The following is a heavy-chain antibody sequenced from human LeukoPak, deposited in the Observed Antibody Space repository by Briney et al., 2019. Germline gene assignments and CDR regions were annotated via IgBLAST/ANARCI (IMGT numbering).Heavy chain of an antibody. CDR2: IIPIFGTA. Sequence: ASVKVSCKASGGTFSSYAISWVRQAPGQGLEWMGGIIPIFGTANYAQKFQGRVTITTDKSTSTAYMELSSLRSEDTAVYYCASGGLELLWTPFDYWGQGTLVTVSS. CDR3: ASGGLELLWTPFDY. V-gene: IGHV1-69*05. D-gene: IGHD1-7*01. CDR1: GGTFSSYA. J-gene: IGHJ4*02.